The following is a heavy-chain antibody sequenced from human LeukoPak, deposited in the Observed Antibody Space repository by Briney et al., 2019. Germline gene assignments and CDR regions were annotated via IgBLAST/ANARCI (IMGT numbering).Heavy chain of an antibody. J-gene: IGHJ4*02. D-gene: IGHD3-9*01. CDR1: GYTFTGYY. Sequence: ASVKVSCKASGYTFTGYYMHWVRQAPGQGLEWMGWINPNSGGTNYAQKFQGRVTMTRDTSISTAYMELSRLRSDDTAVYYCARTYYDILTGYYTACFDYWGQGTLVTVSS. CDR2: INPNSGGT. CDR3: ARTYYDILTGYYTACFDY. V-gene: IGHV1-2*02.